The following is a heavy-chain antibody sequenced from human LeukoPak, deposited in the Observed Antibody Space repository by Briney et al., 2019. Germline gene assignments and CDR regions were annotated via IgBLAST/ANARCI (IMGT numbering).Heavy chain of an antibody. CDR3: ARFSQYYDSPTHYLDY. D-gene: IGHD2/OR15-2a*01. Sequence: KPSETLSLTCTVSGGSINNYYWRWVRQPPGAGLEGLAYIYYTGSTNYNPSLKTRPTKSVDTSKNKFSLRLISVTAADTAVYYCARFSQYYDSPTHYLDYWGQGILVTVSS. J-gene: IGHJ4*02. CDR1: GGSINNYY. CDR2: IYYTGST. V-gene: IGHV4-59*08.